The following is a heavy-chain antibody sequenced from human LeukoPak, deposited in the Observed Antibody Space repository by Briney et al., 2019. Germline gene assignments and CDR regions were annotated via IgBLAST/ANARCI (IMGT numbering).Heavy chain of an antibody. J-gene: IGHJ4*02. CDR1: GGSISSSSYY. V-gene: IGHV4-39*01. Sequence: SETLSLTCTVSGGSISSSSYYWGWIRQPPGKGLEWIGSIYYSGSTHYNPSLKSRLTISVDTSKNQFSLKLTSVTAADTAVYYCATPAGPYGDYDYWGQGTLVTVSS. D-gene: IGHD4-17*01. CDR2: IYYSGST. CDR3: ATPAGPYGDYDY.